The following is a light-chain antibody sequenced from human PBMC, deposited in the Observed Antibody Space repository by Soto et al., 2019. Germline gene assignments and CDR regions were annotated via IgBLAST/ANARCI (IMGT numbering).Light chain of an antibody. V-gene: IGKV3-11*01. CDR2: DAS. CDR3: QQRSSWPRA. Sequence: EIVLTQSPATLSLSLGERATLSCRASQNIGTYLVWYQQKPGQAPRLLIYDASKRATGIPDRFGGSGSGTDVTLTISSLAPEDVALYYCQQRSSWPRAFGGGTKVEIK. J-gene: IGKJ4*01. CDR1: QNIGTY.